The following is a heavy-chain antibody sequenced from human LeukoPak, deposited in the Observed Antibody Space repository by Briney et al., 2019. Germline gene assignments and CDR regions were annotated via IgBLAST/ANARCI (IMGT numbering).Heavy chain of an antibody. CDR2: IKQDGSDK. Sequence: PGGSLRLSCAVSGFTFSSYWMTWVRQAPGKGLEWVANIKQDGSDKYYVDSVKGRFTISRDDAKNLLYLQMNSLRAEDTAVYYCARTRTLDVWGKGTTVTVSS. J-gene: IGHJ6*04. CDR3: ARTRTLDV. CDR1: GFTFSSYW. V-gene: IGHV3-7*01.